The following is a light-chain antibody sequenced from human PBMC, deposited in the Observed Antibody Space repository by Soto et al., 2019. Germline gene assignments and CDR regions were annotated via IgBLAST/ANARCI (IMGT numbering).Light chain of an antibody. CDR3: QKSYSTPIN. CDR1: QTISSY. J-gene: IGKJ5*01. CDR2: VAS. Sequence: DIQITHAPSSLSESVGDRVTLTLLASQTISSYLNWYQQKPGKAPKLLIYVASSLQGGVPSRFSGSGSGTDFTLTIGSLQPDDFATYYCQKSYSTPINCGKGQRRAIK. V-gene: IGKV1-39*01.